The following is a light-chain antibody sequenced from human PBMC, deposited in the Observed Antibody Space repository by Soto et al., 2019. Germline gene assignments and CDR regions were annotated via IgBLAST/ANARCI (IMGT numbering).Light chain of an antibody. CDR3: QHYNNWPALYT. J-gene: IGKJ2*01. Sequence: EIVMTQSPATLSVSPGERATLSCRASQSVSSNLAWYQQKPGQAPRLLIYGASTMATGIPARFSGSGSGTEFTLPISSLQSEDFAVYYCQHYNNWPALYTFGQGTKLEIK. V-gene: IGKV3-15*01. CDR1: QSVSSN. CDR2: GAS.